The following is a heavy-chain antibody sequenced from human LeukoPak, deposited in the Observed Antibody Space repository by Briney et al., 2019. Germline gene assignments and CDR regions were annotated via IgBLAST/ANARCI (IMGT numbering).Heavy chain of an antibody. Sequence: LTGGSLRLSCATSGFTFTAYGLHWVRQAPGMGLEWVAVVWVDGNNKFYADSVKGRFTISRDNSRSTLYLHMNSLRDDDTAVYYCAKAARLGPSHFDYWGRGTLVTVSS. D-gene: IGHD6-25*01. CDR3: AKAARLGPSHFDY. CDR2: VWVDGNNK. J-gene: IGHJ4*02. V-gene: IGHV3-33*03. CDR1: GFTFTAYG.